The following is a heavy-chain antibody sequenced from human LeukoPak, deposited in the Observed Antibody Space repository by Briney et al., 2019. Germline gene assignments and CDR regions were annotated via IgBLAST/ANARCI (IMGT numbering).Heavy chain of an antibody. CDR1: GFTFSSYA. D-gene: IGHD6-13*01. V-gene: IGHV3-30-3*01. CDR2: ISYDGSNK. Sequence: GSLRLSCAASGFTFSSYAMHWVRQAPGKGLEWVAVISYDGSNKYYADSVKGRFTISRDNSKNTLYLQMNSLRAEDTAVYYCARGIAAAGTPSWFDPWGQGTLVTVSS. CDR3: ARGIAAAGTPSWFDP. J-gene: IGHJ5*02.